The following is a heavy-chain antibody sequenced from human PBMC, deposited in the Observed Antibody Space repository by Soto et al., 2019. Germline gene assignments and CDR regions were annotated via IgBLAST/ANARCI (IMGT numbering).Heavy chain of an antibody. J-gene: IGHJ4*02. Sequence: QVQLQQWGAGLLKPSETLSLNCAVTGGSLSGYYWSWIRQPPGKGLEWIGEVKDGGHTNYSPSLRGRVTIPSDPSNTQFSLRLNSVTAADTGVYYCARGQEGVVATHWDQGSLVTVSS. CDR2: VKDGGHT. CDR3: ARGQEGVVATH. D-gene: IGHD5-12*01. V-gene: IGHV4-34*01. CDR1: GGSLSGYY.